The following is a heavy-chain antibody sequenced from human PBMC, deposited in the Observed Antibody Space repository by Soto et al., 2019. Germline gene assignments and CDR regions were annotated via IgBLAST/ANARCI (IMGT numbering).Heavy chain of an antibody. CDR1: GFTFSDYA. D-gene: IGHD2-2*01. CDR2: VAYDGRSK. V-gene: IGHV3-30*04. J-gene: IGHJ6*02. Sequence: QVQLVESGGGVVQPGRSLRLSCAASGFTFSDYAMHWVRQAPGKGLEWVAVVAYDGRSKYYADSVKGRFTISRDNSRTTVYLQMNRLRDEDTAMYYCARDDILVIPGGSYNYGMDVWGHGTTVTVS. CDR3: ARDDILVIPGGSYNYGMDV.